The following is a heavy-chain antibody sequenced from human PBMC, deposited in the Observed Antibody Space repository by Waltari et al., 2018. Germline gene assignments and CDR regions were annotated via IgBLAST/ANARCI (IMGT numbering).Heavy chain of an antibody. CDR1: GGSFSGYY. D-gene: IGHD6-6*01. Sequence: QVQLQQWGAGLLKPSETLSLTCAVYGGSFSGYYWSWIRQPPGKGLEWIGEINHRGRTNYNPSLKSRVTISVDTSKNQFSLKLSSVTAADTAVYYCARGTGGAARYYYYMDVWGKGTTVTISS. CDR2: INHRGRT. CDR3: ARGTGGAARYYYYMDV. V-gene: IGHV4-34*01. J-gene: IGHJ6*03.